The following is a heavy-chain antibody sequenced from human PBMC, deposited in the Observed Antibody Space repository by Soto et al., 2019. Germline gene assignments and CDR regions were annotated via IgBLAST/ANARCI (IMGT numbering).Heavy chain of an antibody. J-gene: IGHJ5*02. V-gene: IGHV4-59*01. D-gene: IGHD1-26*01. Sequence: LSLTCTVSGGSISSDYWSWIRQPPGKGLEWIGYIYYSGSTNYNPSLKSRVTISVDTSKNQFSLQLSSVTAADTAVYYCARGNSYYYNWFDPWGQGTLVTVSS. CDR1: GGSISSDY. CDR3: ARGNSYYYNWFDP. CDR2: IYYSGST.